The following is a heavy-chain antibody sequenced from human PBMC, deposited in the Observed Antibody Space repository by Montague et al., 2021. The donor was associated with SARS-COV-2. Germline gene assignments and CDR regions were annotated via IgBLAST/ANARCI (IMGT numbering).Heavy chain of an antibody. CDR1: GGSFSDYY. V-gene: IGHV4-34*01. D-gene: IGHD3-22*01. J-gene: IGHJ4*02. Sequence: SETLSLTCAVYGGSFSDYYWSWIRQPPGKGLEWIGEINHRGTSKYNPSLKSRVSIDTSKNQFSLYLSSVTAADTAVYYCARGRQHFNMIVVVMTGGEYYFDYWGQGTLVTVSS. CDR2: INHRGTS. CDR3: ARGRQHFNMIVVVMTGGEYYFDY.